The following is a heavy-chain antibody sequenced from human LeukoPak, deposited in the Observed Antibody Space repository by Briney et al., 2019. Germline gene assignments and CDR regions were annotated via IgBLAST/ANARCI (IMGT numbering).Heavy chain of an antibody. CDR2: IIPIFGTA. CDR1: GGTFSSYA. V-gene: IGHV1-69*06. J-gene: IGHJ4*02. Sequence: GASVKVSCKASGGTFSSYAISWVRQAPGQGLEWMGGIIPIFGTANYAQKFQGRVTITADKSTSTAYMELSSLRSEDTAVYYCARVVKISKIAVAGNYFDYWGQGTLVTVSS. D-gene: IGHD6-19*01. CDR3: ARVVKISKIAVAGNYFDY.